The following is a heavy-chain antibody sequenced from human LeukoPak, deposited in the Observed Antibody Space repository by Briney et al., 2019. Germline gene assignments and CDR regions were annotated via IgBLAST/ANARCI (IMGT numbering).Heavy chain of an antibody. CDR2: ISYDGSNK. Sequence: GRSLRLSCAASGFTFSSYGMHWVRQAPGKGLEWVAVISYDGSNKYYADSVKGRFTISRDNSKNTLYLQMNSLRAEDTAVYYCAKTQGSGSYYKGWGQGTLVTVSS. CDR1: GFTFSSYG. J-gene: IGHJ4*02. CDR3: AKTQGSGSYYKG. D-gene: IGHD3-10*01. V-gene: IGHV3-30*18.